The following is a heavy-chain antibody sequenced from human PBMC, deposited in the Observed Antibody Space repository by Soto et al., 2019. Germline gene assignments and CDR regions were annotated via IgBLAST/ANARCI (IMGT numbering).Heavy chain of an antibody. Sequence: SSETLSLTCSVSGGSISSRISYWGWIRQPPGGGLAWIGSIYYNGNTYYNPSLKSRVTISVDTSKNQFSLKLSAVTAADTAVYYCARHPTGLWFGDGHENCGQGTLVTVSS. J-gene: IGHJ4*02. CDR2: IYYNGNT. CDR3: ARHPTGLWFGDGHEN. D-gene: IGHD3-10*01. CDR1: GGSISSRISY. V-gene: IGHV4-39*01.